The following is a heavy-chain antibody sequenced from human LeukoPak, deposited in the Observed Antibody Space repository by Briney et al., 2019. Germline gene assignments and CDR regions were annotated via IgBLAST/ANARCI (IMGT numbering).Heavy chain of an antibody. CDR1: GYSFTTYG. Sequence: GASVKVSCKTSGYSFTTYGVVWVRQAPGQGLEWMGWISAYNGNTNYAQKFRGRVTMTTDTSTNTAYMELRSLRSDDTAVYYCAREKFYDNDGYYYFFDYWGQGTVVTVSS. J-gene: IGHJ4*02. D-gene: IGHD3-22*01. CDR3: AREKFYDNDGYYYFFDY. V-gene: IGHV1-18*01. CDR2: ISAYNGNT.